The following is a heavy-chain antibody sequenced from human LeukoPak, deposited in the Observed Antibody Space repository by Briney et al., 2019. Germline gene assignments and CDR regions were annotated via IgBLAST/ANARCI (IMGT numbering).Heavy chain of an antibody. D-gene: IGHD3-22*01. Sequence: ASVKVSCKASGYTFTSYYMHWVRQAPGQGLEWMGIINPSGGSTRYAQKFQGRVTMTRDMSTSTVYMELSSLRSEDTAVYYCARGVHRRYYDSSAYFSDWGQGTPVTVSS. J-gene: IGHJ4*02. V-gene: IGHV1-46*01. CDR1: GYTFTSYY. CDR3: ARGVHRRYYDSSAYFSD. CDR2: INPSGGST.